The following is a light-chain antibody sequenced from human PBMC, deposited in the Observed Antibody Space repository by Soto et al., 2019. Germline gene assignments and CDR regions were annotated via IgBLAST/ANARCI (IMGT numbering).Light chain of an antibody. Sequence: EIVMTQSATNLSVSPGERATLSCRASQSVSSNLAWYQQKPGQAPRLLIYDASRGATGIPDSFSGSGSGTDFSLTISRLEPEDFAVYYCQHYNSPRWTFGLGTKVDIK. CDR3: QHYNSPRWT. CDR1: QSVSSN. J-gene: IGKJ1*01. V-gene: IGKV3D-15*01. CDR2: DAS.